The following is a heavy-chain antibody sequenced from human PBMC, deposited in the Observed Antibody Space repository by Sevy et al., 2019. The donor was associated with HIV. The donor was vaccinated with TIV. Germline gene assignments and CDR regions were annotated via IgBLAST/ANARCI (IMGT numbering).Heavy chain of an antibody. CDR2: ISSSSNKL. V-gene: IGHV3-21*01. D-gene: IGHD5-12*01. Sequence: GGSLRLSCAASGFSFNTFSRNWVRQRPEKGLEGVSSISSSSNKLFYEDSVKGRFTISRDNAKDSLYLQMNSLRAEDTAVYYCVRDQKGQYSAYDGAGYYGMDVWGPGTTVTVSS. CDR1: GFSFNTFS. CDR3: VRDQKGQYSAYDGAGYYGMDV. J-gene: IGHJ6*02.